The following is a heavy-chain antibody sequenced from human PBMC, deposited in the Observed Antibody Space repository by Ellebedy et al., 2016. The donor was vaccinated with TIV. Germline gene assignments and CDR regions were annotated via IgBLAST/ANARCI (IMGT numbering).Heavy chain of an antibody. V-gene: IGHV3-53*04. CDR1: GFIVSTNH. CDR2: GYT. J-gene: IGHJ4*02. Sequence: GESLNISCTASGFIVSTNHMSWVRQPPGKGLEWVGGYTNYADSVKGRFTISTHNSRNTLYLQMTNLRTEDTAVYYCAKGSFPFGDKSERIYSFQYWGQGTLVTVSS. D-gene: IGHD3-10*01. CDR3: AKGSFPFGDKSERIYSFQY.